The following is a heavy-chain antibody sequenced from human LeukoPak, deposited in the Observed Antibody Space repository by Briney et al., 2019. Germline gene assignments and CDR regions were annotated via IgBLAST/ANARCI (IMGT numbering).Heavy chain of an antibody. CDR3: ARGLDDYGNRYNYMDV. Sequence: EASVKVSCKASGYTFTDYYIHWVRQAPGQGLEWMGWVNPNSGDTNYAQKFQGRVTMTRDTSINTAYMELSRLRSDDTAVYYCARGLDDYGNRYNYMDVWGKGTTVTISS. V-gene: IGHV1-2*02. D-gene: IGHD4-17*01. CDR1: GYTFTDYY. CDR2: VNPNSGDT. J-gene: IGHJ6*03.